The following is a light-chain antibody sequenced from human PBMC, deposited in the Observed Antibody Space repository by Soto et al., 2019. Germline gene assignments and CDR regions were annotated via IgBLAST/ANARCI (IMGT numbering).Light chain of an antibody. J-gene: IGKJ1*01. Sequence: DIVLTQSPGTLSLSPGERATLSCRASQSVRSTSLAWYQQKPGQAPRLLIYGASSRATGIPDRFSGGGSGTDFTLTISRLEPEDFAVYYCQQYNNWPPWTFGQGTKVDI. CDR1: QSVRSTS. V-gene: IGKV3-20*01. CDR2: GAS. CDR3: QQYNNWPPWT.